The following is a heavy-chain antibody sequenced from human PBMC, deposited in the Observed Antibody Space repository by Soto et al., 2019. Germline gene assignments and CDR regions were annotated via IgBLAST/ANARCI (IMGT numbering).Heavy chain of an antibody. D-gene: IGHD3-10*01. CDR3: ARAFGDRIYYFDY. CDR1: GFTVNNNY. Sequence: EVQLVETGGGLIQPGGSLRLSCATSGFTVNNNYMSWVRQAPGKGLEWVSVIYASGLTYYADSVKGRFTISRDNSRNTLYLQMNSLRAEDTAVYYCARAFGDRIYYFDYWGQGTLVTVSS. J-gene: IGHJ4*02. V-gene: IGHV3-53*02. CDR2: IYASGLT.